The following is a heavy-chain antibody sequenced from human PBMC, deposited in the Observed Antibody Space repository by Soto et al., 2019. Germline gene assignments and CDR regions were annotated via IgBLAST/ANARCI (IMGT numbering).Heavy chain of an antibody. D-gene: IGHD3-22*01. CDR3: ATSYPGYDSSRYYWRWFDP. CDR1: GGSISSSSYY. Sequence: TSETLALTCTVSGGSISSSSYYWGWIRQPPGKGLEWIGSIYYSGSTYYNPSLKSRVTISVDTSKNQFSLKLSSVTAADTAVYYCATSYPGYDSSRYYWRWFDPWGQATLVTLSS. CDR2: IYYSGST. V-gene: IGHV4-39*01. J-gene: IGHJ5*02.